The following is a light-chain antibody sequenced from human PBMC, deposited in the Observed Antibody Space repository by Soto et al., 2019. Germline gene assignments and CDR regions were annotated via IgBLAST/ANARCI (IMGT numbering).Light chain of an antibody. CDR2: GAS. J-gene: IGKJ1*01. Sequence: EIVLTQSPGTLSLSPGERATLSCRASQSVSSSYLAWYQQKPGQAPRLLIYGASSRATGIPDRFSGSGSGIDFTHTISRLEPEDFEVYYCQQYGSSPQTFGQGTKVDIK. CDR3: QQYGSSPQT. V-gene: IGKV3-20*01. CDR1: QSVSSSY.